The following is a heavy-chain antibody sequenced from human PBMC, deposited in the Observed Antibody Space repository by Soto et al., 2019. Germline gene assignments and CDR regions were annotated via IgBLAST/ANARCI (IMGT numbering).Heavy chain of an antibody. D-gene: IGHD2-15*01. V-gene: IGHV1-18*01. CDR1: GYTFTSYG. CDR2: ISAYNGNT. CDR3: ARGVVVVVAATLSYYYYMDV. J-gene: IGHJ6*03. Sequence: QVQLVQSGAEVKRPGASVKVSCKASGYTFTSYGISWARQAPGQGLEWMGWISAYNGNTNYAQKLQGRGTMTTDTPTSTAYMELRRLRSDDTAVYYCARGVVVVVAATLSYYYYMDVWGKGTTVTVS.